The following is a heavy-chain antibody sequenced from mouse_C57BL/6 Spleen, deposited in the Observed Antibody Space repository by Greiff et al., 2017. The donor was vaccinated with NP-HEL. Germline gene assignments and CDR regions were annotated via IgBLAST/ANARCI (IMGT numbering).Heavy chain of an antibody. CDR2: IDPSDSET. V-gene: IGHV1-52*01. CDR3: ARSTGINNPYYYAMDY. D-gene: IGHD4-1*02. Sequence: QVQLQQPGAELVRPGSSVKLSCKASGYTFTSYWMHWVKQRPIQGLEWIGNIDPSDSETHYNQKFKDKATLTVDKSSSTAYMQLSSLTSEDSAVYYCARSTGINNPYYYAMDYWGQGTSVTVSS. CDR1: GYTFTSYW. J-gene: IGHJ4*01.